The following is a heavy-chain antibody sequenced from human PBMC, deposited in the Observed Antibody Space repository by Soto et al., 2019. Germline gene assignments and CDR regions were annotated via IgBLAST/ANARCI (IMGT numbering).Heavy chain of an antibody. CDR1: GFTFSSYS. J-gene: IGHJ4*02. CDR3: ARDSVDSNNSFEY. CDR2: ISSSSSYI. V-gene: IGHV3-21*01. D-gene: IGHD1-20*01. Sequence: GGSLRLSCAASGFTFSSYSMNWVRQAPGKGLEWVSSISSSSSYIYYADSVKGRFTISRDNAKNSLYLQMNSLRAEDTAVYYCARDSVDSNNSFEYWGQGTLVTVSS.